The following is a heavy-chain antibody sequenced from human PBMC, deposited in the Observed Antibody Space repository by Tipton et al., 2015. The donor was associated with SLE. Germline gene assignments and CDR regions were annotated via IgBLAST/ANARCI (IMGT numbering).Heavy chain of an antibody. Sequence: EWMGIIKPSGGSTGYAQKFQGRVTMTRDTSTSTVYLEVSSLRSEDTAVYYCARASIAAAGYYFDYWGQGTLVTVSS. V-gene: IGHV1-46*01. CDR2: IKPSGGST. J-gene: IGHJ4*02. D-gene: IGHD6-13*01. CDR3: ARASIAAAGYYFDY.